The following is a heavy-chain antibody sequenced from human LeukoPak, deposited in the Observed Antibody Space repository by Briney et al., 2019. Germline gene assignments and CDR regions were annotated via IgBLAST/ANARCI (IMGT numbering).Heavy chain of an antibody. CDR3: ARAKFTTVTTPFDY. V-gene: IGHV3-30*04. CDR2: ISYDGSNK. J-gene: IGHJ4*02. Sequence: PGRSLRLSCAASGFTFSSYAMHWVRQAPGKGLEWVAVISYDGSNKYYADSVKGRFTISRDNSKNTLYLQMNSLRAEDTAVYYCARAKFTTVTTPFDYWGQGTLVTVSS. D-gene: IGHD4-17*01. CDR1: GFTFSSYA.